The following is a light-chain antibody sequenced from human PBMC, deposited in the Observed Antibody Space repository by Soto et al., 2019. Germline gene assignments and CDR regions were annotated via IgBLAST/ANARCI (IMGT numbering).Light chain of an antibody. CDR3: LQGFNYPWT. V-gene: IGKV1-6*01. CDR2: GAS. Sequence: AIEMTQSPSSLSASVGDTVTITCRASQGIWKDLDWFQQKPGKAPKLLIYGASGLQNGVPSRFSGSGSGTDFTLTISGLQPEDFATYFCLQGFNYPWTFGQGTKVEIK. CDR1: QGIWKD. J-gene: IGKJ1*01.